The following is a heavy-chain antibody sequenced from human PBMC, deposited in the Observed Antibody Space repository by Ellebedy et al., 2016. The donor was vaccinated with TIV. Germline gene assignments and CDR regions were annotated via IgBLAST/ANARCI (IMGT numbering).Heavy chain of an antibody. J-gene: IGHJ4*02. Sequence: GGSLRLXXAGSGFSFSGNTLTWVRQTPRKGLEYVAAIGGSGDHAYYAGSVKGRFTISRDNSMNTVSLHMEGLRVDDSAIYYCAKGHDNGYSPLGNWGQGAQVTVSS. V-gene: IGHV3-23*01. CDR1: GFSFSGNT. CDR2: IGGSGDHA. D-gene: IGHD5-24*01. CDR3: AKGHDNGYSPLGN.